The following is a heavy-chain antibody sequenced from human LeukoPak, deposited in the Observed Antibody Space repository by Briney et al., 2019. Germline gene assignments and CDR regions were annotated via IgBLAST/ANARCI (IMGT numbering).Heavy chain of an antibody. Sequence: PGGSLTLSCAPSGFTFNTYAMLWVRQAPGKGLEWVAVVSYDGSNKYYADSVQGRFAVSRDNSKNTLFLHMNTLTTDDAAVYYCARDNNWGSTHYWGQGTLVTVSS. CDR2: VSYDGSNK. V-gene: IGHV3-30*09. J-gene: IGHJ4*02. CDR1: GFTFNTYA. CDR3: ARDNNWGSTHY. D-gene: IGHD7-27*01.